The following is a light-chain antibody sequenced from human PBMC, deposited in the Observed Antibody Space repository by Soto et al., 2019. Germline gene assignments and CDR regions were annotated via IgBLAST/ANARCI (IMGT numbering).Light chain of an antibody. CDR2: WAS. V-gene: IGKV4-1*01. CDR3: QQYYSTPYT. CDR1: QSVLYSSNNKNY. J-gene: IGKJ3*01. Sequence: DIVMTQSPDSLAVSLGERATINCKSSQSVLYSSNNKNYLAWYQQKPGQPPKLLIYWASTRESGVPDRFSGSWSGTDFTLTISSLQAEDVAVYSCQQYYSTPYTFGPGTKVDIK.